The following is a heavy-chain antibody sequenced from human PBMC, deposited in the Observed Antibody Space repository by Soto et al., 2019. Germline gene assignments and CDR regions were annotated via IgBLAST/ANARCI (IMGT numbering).Heavy chain of an antibody. J-gene: IGHJ4*02. CDR3: ARGNEGVVDISGYYDX. CDR1: GGSISSVDYY. V-gene: IGHV4-30-4*01. D-gene: IGHD3-22*01. CDR2: IYYSGST. Sequence: PSETLSLTCTVSGGSISSVDYYWSWIRQPPGKGLELIGYIYYSGSTYYNPSLKSRVTISVDTSKNQFSLKLSYVTAADTAVYYCARGNEGVVDISGYYDXWGQGTMVTVSX.